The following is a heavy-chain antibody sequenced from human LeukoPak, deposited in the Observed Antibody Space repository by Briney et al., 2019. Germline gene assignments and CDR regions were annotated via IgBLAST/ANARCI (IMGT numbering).Heavy chain of an antibody. V-gene: IGHV3-7*01. CDR3: ARNFDY. J-gene: IGHJ4*02. Sequence: GGSLRLSCAASGFSFSSYWMTWVRQAPGKGLEWVANIKEDGSEKYYVDSVKGRFTISRDNARNSLYLQMNSLRAEDAAVYYCARNFDYWGQGTLVTVSS. CDR1: GFSFSSYW. CDR2: IKEDGSEK.